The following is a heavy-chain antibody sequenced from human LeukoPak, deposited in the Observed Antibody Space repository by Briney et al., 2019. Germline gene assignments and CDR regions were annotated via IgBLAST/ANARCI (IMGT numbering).Heavy chain of an antibody. D-gene: IGHD3-10*01. CDR3: MRDYMGWFDP. CDR2: ISLDGSTE. Sequence: PGGSLRLSCVASGFSPSNFQMYWVRQAPGKGLEWVSIISLDGSTEFYADSVKGRFTISRDTASNTMHLEMNNLRTEDTAVYYCMRDYMGWFDPWGQGTLVTVSS. V-gene: IGHV3-30-3*01. J-gene: IGHJ5*02. CDR1: GFSPSNFQ.